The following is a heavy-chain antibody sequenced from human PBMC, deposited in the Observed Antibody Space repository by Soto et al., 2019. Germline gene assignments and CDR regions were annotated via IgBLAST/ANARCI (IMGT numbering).Heavy chain of an antibody. V-gene: IGHV3-23*01. CDR2: VSGSGGST. CDR1: VFTLSSYA. D-gene: IGHD6-19*01. Sequence: GTLRLSCAASVFTLSSYALSWVRQAPGKGLEWVSGVSGSGGSTYYADSVKGRFTISRDNSKNTLYLQMNSLRAEDTAVYYCAKDRVTVVGYDAFDIWGQGTMVTVSS. CDR3: AKDRVTVVGYDAFDI. J-gene: IGHJ3*02.